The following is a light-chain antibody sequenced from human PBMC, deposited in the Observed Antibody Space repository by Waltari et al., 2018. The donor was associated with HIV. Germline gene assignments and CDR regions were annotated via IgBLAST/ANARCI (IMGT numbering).Light chain of an antibody. CDR1: EDIGSD. Sequence: AIRITQSPSSVSASTGDRVTITCRATEDIGSDLAWYQQKPGKAPTLLISGTSTLQSGVPSRFSGSGSGTAFTLTISCLQSEDVATYFCQQYFTSARTFGQGARVE. CDR2: GTS. J-gene: IGKJ1*01. V-gene: IGKV1-8*01. CDR3: QQYFTSART.